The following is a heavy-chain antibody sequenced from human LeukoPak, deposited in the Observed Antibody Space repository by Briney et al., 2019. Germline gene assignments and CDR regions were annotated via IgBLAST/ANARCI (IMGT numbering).Heavy chain of an antibody. CDR2: INHSGST. CDR1: GGSFSGYY. CDR3: ARMAVIIAAAGHSDY. V-gene: IGHV4-34*01. D-gene: IGHD6-13*01. Sequence: PSETLSLTCAVYGGSFSGYYWSWIRQPPGKGLEWIGEINHSGSTNYNPSLKSRVTISVDTSKNQFSLKLSSVTAADTAVYYCARMAVIIAAAGHSDYWGQGTLVTVSS. J-gene: IGHJ4*02.